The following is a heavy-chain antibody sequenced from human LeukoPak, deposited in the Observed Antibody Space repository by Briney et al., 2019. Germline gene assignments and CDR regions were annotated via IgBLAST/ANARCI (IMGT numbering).Heavy chain of an antibody. CDR1: GGTFSSYA. D-gene: IGHD5-24*01. V-gene: IGHV1-69*13. Sequence: GASVKVSCKASGGTFSSYAISWVRQAPGQGLEWMGGIIPIFGTANYAQKFQGGVTITADESTSTAYMELSSLRSEDTAVYYCARAVELATILDNWFDPWGQGTLVTVSS. CDR3: ARAVELATILDNWFDP. J-gene: IGHJ5*02. CDR2: IIPIFGTA.